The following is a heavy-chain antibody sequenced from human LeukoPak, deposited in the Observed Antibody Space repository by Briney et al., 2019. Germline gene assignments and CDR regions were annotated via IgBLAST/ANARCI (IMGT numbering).Heavy chain of an antibody. J-gene: IGHJ3*02. CDR3: ARRGTAYDAFDI. D-gene: IGHD3/OR15-3a*01. CDR2: ISSSSSYI. V-gene: IGHV3-21*01. Sequence: PGGSLRLSCAASGFTFSSYSMNWVRQAPGKGLEWVSSISSSSSYIYYADSVKGRFTISRDNAKNSLYLQMNSLRAEDTAVYYCARRGTAYDAFDIWGQGTMVTVSS. CDR1: GFTFSSYS.